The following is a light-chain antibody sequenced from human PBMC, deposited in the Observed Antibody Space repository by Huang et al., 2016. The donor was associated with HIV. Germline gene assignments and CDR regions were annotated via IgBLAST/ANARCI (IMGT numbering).Light chain of an antibody. V-gene: IGKV1D-13*01. CDR2: DAS. CDR1: QGISSA. CDR3: QQFNNYPVT. J-gene: IGKJ5*01. Sequence: AIQLTQSPSSLSASVGDRVTITCRASQGISSALAWYQQKPGKAPKLLIYDASSLKSGVPSSFSGSGSGTDFTLTISSLQPEDFATYYCQQFNNYPVTFGQGTRLEIK.